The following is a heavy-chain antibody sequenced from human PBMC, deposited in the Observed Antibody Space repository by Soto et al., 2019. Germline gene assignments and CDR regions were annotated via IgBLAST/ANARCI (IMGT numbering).Heavy chain of an antibody. CDR2: IIPIFGTA. J-gene: IGHJ6*02. Sequence: GASVKVSCKASGGTFSSYAISWVRQAPGQGLEWMGGIIPIFGTANYAQKFQGRVTITADESTSTAYMELSSLRSEDTAVYYCARDNDSSGAYYYGMDVWGQGTTVTVSS. V-gene: IGHV1-69*13. D-gene: IGHD3-22*01. CDR1: GGTFSSYA. CDR3: ARDNDSSGAYYYGMDV.